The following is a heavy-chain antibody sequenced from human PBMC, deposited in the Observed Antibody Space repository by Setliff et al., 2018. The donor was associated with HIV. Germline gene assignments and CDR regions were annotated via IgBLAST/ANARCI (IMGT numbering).Heavy chain of an antibody. CDR1: GFTFRNYK. Sequence: GGSLRLSCAASGFTFRNYKFNWVRQAPGRGLEWVSSISIGSGGAIDYADSVQGRFTISRDNSKNSLYLQMNGLRVEDTGVYYCVRDQLRRPERWDFDFWGQGTLVTVSS. V-gene: IGHV3-21*01. CDR3: VRDQLRRPERWDFDF. J-gene: IGHJ4*02. CDR2: ISIGSGGAI. D-gene: IGHD1-26*01.